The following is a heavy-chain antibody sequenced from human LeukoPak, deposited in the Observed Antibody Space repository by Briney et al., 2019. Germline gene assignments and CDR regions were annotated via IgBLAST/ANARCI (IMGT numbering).Heavy chain of an antibody. Sequence: GGSLSLSCAASGFTFSNYWMTWVRQAPGKGLEWVASIKQDGSEKYYVDSVKGRFTFSRDNAKNSLYLQMDSLRAEDTAVYYCARDKSAGADTGSSFYYWGQGALVTVSS. V-gene: IGHV3-7*03. CDR1: GFTFSNYW. CDR3: ARDKSAGADTGSSFYY. J-gene: IGHJ4*02. CDR2: IKQDGSEK. D-gene: IGHD3-10*01.